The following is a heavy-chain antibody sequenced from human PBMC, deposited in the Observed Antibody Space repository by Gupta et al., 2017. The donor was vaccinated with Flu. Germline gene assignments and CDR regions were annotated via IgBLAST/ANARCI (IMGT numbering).Heavy chain of an antibody. D-gene: IGHD6-13*01. CDR2: INAGNGNT. CDR1: YA. CDR3: ARALNVRQQLAATVGY. V-gene: IGHV1-3*01. J-gene: IGHJ4*02. Sequence: YAMHWVRQAPGQRLEWMGWINAGNGNTKYSQKFQGRVTITRDTSASTAYMELSSLRSEDTAVYYCARALNVRQQLAATVGYWGQGTLVTVSS.